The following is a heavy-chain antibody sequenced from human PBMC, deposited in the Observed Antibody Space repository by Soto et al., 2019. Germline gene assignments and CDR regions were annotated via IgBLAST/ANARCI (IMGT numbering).Heavy chain of an antibody. Sequence: QVQLGQSGAEMKKPGSSVKVSCQSSGGTFTTYEMNWVRQAPGQGPEWMGDISPMFGAANYAPKVQGRVTITADEATGTSYMQLSSLTSEDTALYCCAREVQVHTPAFVYWGQGTLVTVSS. V-gene: IGHV1-69*19. CDR3: AREVQVHTPAFVY. J-gene: IGHJ4*02. CDR2: ISPMFGAA. CDR1: GGTFTTYE.